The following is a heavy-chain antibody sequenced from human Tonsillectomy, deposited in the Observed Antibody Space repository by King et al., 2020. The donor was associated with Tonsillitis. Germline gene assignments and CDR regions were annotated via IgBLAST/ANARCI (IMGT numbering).Heavy chain of an antibody. J-gene: IGHJ4*02. Sequence: VQLVQSGAEVKKPGASVKVSCKAFGYTFTSYGISWVRQAHGQGLEWMAWISAYNGNTNYAQKLQGRVTMTTDTSTSTAYMELRSLRSDDTAVYYCARDLLLAVSGIWTIDYWGQGTLVTVSS. CDR2: ISAYNGNT. V-gene: IGHV1-18*04. CDR3: ARDLLLAVSGIWTIDY. CDR1: GYTFTSYG. D-gene: IGHD6-19*01.